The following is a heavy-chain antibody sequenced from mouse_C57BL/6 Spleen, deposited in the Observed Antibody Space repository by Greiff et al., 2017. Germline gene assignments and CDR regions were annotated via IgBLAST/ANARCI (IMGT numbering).Heavy chain of an antibody. D-gene: IGHD1-1*01. CDR1: GYTFTDYE. V-gene: IGHV1-15*01. J-gene: IGHJ2*01. CDR3: TRGGSSTLYFDN. Sequence: VKLQQSGAELVRPGASVTLSCKASGYTFTDYEMHWVKQTPVHGLEWIGAIDPETGGTAYNQKFKGKAILTADKSSSTAYMELRSLTSEDSAVYYCTRGGSSTLYFDNWGQGTTLTVSS. CDR2: IDPETGGT.